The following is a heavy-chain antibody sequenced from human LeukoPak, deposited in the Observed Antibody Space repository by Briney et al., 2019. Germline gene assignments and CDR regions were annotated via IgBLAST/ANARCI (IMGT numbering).Heavy chain of an antibody. Sequence: GGSLRLSCAASGFTFSSYAMSWVRQAPGKGLEWVSAISGSGGSTYYADSVKGRFTISRDNAKNSLYLQMNSLRAEDTAVYYCASYFFGGGAFDIWGQGTMVTVSS. V-gene: IGHV3-23*01. CDR1: GFTFSSYA. CDR2: ISGSGGST. D-gene: IGHD3-10*01. J-gene: IGHJ3*02. CDR3: ASYFFGGGAFDI.